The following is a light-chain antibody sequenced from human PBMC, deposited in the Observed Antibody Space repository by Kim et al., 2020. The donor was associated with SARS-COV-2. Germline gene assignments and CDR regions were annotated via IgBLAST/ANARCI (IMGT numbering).Light chain of an antibody. CDR1: QNIGIN. V-gene: IGKV3-15*01. Sequence: SVSTGERATLSCRASQNIGINVAWYQQKPGQAPRLLVYGASSRATGISGRFSGSGSGTDFTLTISSLQSEDLAVYYCQQYGDWPYVFGQGTKLEIK. CDR2: GAS. CDR3: QQYGDWPYV. J-gene: IGKJ2*01.